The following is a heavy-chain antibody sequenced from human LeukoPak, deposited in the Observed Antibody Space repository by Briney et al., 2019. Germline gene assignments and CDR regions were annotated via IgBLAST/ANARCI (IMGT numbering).Heavy chain of an antibody. D-gene: IGHD3-3*01. Sequence: KPGGSLRLSCAASGFTFSSYSMNSVRQAPGKGLEWVSSISSSSSYIYYADSVKGRFTISRDNAKNSLYLQMNSLRVEDTAVYYCARDGSGGFWGGYRNWFDHWGQGTLVTVSS. CDR2: ISSSSSYI. CDR3: ARDGSGGFWGGYRNWFDH. V-gene: IGHV3-21*01. CDR1: GFTFSSYS. J-gene: IGHJ5*02.